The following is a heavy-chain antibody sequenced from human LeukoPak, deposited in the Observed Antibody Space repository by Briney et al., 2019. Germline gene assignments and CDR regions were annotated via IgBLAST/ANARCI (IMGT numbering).Heavy chain of an antibody. D-gene: IGHD3-22*01. Sequence: PSETLSLTCTVSGGSITSYFWSWIRQPAGKGLEWIGRIYTSGSTNYNPSLKSRVTMSVDTSKNQFSLKLSSVTAADTAVYYCARDRLFGSDHRYFDYWGQGTLVTVSS. CDR2: IYTSGST. CDR3: ARDRLFGSDHRYFDY. J-gene: IGHJ4*02. CDR1: GGSITSYF. V-gene: IGHV4-4*07.